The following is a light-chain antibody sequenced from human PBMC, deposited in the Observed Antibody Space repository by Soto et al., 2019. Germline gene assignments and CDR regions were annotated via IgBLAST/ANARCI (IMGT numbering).Light chain of an antibody. CDR2: DVS. CDR3: QQYNSYSPWT. CDR1: QSISSW. J-gene: IGKJ1*01. V-gene: IGKV1-5*01. Sequence: DIQTTQSPSTLSASVGDRVTITCRASQSISSWLAWYQQKPGKAPNLLIYDVSNLESGVPSRFSGSGSGTEFTLTISSLQADDFATYYCQQYNSYSPWTFGQGTKVEIK.